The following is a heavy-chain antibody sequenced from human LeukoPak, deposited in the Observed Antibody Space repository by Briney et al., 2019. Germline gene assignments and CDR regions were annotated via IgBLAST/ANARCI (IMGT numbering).Heavy chain of an antibody. CDR3: ARPLGDPARMAFDL. CDR2: VYYSGST. J-gene: IGHJ3*01. Sequence: SETLSLTCTVSGVSISGYYWSWIRQPPGKGLEWIGYVYYSGSTNYNPSLKSRVTISIDTSKKQFSLKLSAVTAADTAVYYCARPLGDPARMAFDLWGPGTMVTVSS. D-gene: IGHD3-16*01. V-gene: IGHV4-59*01. CDR1: GVSISGYY.